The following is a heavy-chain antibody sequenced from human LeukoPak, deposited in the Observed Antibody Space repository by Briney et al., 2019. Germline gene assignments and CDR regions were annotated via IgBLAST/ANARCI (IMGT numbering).Heavy chain of an antibody. J-gene: IGHJ3*02. D-gene: IGHD3-10*01. Sequence: GGSLRLSCAASGFTFSSYSMNWVRQAPGKGLEWVSSISSSSSYIYYADSVKGRFTISRDNSKSTVSLQMNNLSTEDTAVYYCARIGVSTDAFDIWGQGTMVTVSS. CDR2: ISSSSSYI. CDR3: ARIGVSTDAFDI. V-gene: IGHV3-21*04. CDR1: GFTFSSYS.